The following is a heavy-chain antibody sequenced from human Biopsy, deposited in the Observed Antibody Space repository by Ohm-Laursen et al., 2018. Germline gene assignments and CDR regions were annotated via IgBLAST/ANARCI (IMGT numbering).Heavy chain of an antibody. CDR2: FAPENGKT. J-gene: IGHJ4*02. Sequence: AASVKVSCKVSGYTLTALSMHWVRQAPGRGLEWMGGFAPENGKTIYAQKFQGRITMTEDTSTDTAYMELSSLRSEDTAVYYCAADINVWNVNYWGQGTQVTVSS. V-gene: IGHV1-24*01. CDR1: GYTLTALS. D-gene: IGHD1-1*01. CDR3: AADINVWNVNY.